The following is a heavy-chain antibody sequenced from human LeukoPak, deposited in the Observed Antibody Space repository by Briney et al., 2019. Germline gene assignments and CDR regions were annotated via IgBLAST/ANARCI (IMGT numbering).Heavy chain of an antibody. J-gene: IGHJ6*03. CDR1: GGSISSGQYY. CDR2: IYYSGST. CDR3: ARVNYYYMDV. V-gene: IGHV4-39*07. Sequence: PSETLSLTCTVSGGSISSGQYYWVWIRQPPGKGLEWIGSIYYSGSTYNSPSLKSRVTISVDTSKNQFSLKLSSVTAADTAVYYCARVNYYYMDVWGKGTTVTVSS.